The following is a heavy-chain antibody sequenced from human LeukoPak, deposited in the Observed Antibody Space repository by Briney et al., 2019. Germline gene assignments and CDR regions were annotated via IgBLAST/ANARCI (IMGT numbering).Heavy chain of an antibody. J-gene: IGHJ4*02. Sequence: PGGSLRLSCAASGFTFSSYSMNWVRQAPGKGLEWVSSISSSGSYTYYADSVKGRFTISRDDAKNSLYLQMNSLRAEDTAVYYCAREGYCSGGTCSTGVGYWGQGTLVTVSS. CDR3: AREGYCSGGTCSTGVGY. CDR1: GFTFSSYS. CDR2: ISSSGSYT. V-gene: IGHV3-21*01. D-gene: IGHD2-15*01.